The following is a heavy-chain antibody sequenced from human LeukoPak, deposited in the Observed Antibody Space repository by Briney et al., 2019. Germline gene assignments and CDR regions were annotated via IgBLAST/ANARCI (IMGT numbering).Heavy chain of an antibody. CDR1: GFTVSSNY. CDR3: ARPEAAAGYYFDY. J-gene: IGHJ4*02. Sequence: PGGSLRLSCAASGFTVSSNYMSWVRQAPGKGLEWVSVIYSGGSTYYADSVKGRFTISRDNSKNTLYLQINSLRVEDTAVYYCARPEAAAGYYFDYWGQGTLVTVSS. D-gene: IGHD6-13*01. V-gene: IGHV3-66*01. CDR2: IYSGGST.